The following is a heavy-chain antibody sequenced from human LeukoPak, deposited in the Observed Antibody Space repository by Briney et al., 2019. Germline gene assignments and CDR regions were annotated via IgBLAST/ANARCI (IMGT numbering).Heavy chain of an antibody. CDR3: ATLTVASSFDY. Sequence: GGSLRLSCAASELTFSTYSMTWVRQAPGKGLEWVSYISSSGGTRYYADSVKGRFTISRDNAKNSLYLQMNSLRAEDTAVYYCATLTVASSFDYWGQGTLVTVSS. CDR2: ISSSGGTR. CDR1: ELTFSTYS. V-gene: IGHV3-48*04. J-gene: IGHJ4*02. D-gene: IGHD6-19*01.